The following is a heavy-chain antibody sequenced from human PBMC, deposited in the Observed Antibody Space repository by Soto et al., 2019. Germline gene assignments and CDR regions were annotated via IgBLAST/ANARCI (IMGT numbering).Heavy chain of an antibody. V-gene: IGHV3-30*18. J-gene: IGHJ4*02. CDR3: AKDPMEFCGGDCYTPYY. CDR2: LSYDGSSK. Sequence: QVQLVESGGGVVQSGRSLRLSCAASGFTFSNYGMHWVRQAPGKGLEWVAILSYDGSSKFYADSVKGRFTISRDSSKSTLFLQMNSLRTGDTAVYYCAKDPMEFCGGDCYTPYYWGQGTLVTVSS. CDR1: GFTFSNYG. D-gene: IGHD2-21*02.